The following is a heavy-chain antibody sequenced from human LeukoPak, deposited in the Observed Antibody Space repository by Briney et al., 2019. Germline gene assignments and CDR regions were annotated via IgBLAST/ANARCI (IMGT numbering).Heavy chain of an antibody. Sequence: GGSLRLSCAASEFTFSSYSMNWVRQAPGKGLEWVARLVYDERSDYADSVKGRFSISRDNSKNTLFLDMSDLRVEDTAVYYCARDLSAAFDFWGQGVLVTVSS. CDR1: EFTFSSYS. D-gene: IGHD6-19*01. J-gene: IGHJ4*02. CDR3: ARDLSAAFDF. CDR2: LVYDERS. V-gene: IGHV3-33*08.